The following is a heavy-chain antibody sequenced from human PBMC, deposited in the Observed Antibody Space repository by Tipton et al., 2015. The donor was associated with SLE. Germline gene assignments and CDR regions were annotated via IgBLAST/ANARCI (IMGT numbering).Heavy chain of an antibody. Sequence: TLSLTCTVSGGSVSSGSYYWSWIRQPPGKGLEWIGYIYYSGSTNYNPSLKSRVTISVDTSKNQFSLKLSSVTAADTAVYYCARALHSSVPQHWGQGTLVTVSS. D-gene: IGHD6-19*01. CDR3: ARALHSSVPQH. J-gene: IGHJ1*01. CDR1: GGSVSSGSYY. CDR2: IYYSGST. V-gene: IGHV4-61*01.